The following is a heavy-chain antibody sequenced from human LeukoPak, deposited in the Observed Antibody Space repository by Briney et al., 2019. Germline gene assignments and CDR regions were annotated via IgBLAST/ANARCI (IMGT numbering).Heavy chain of an antibody. D-gene: IGHD3-22*01. V-gene: IGHV3-30*04. J-gene: IGHJ4*02. Sequence: GGSLRLSCEASGFTFSSYVIHWVRQAPGKGLEWVALISYDGRNKYYADSVKGRFTISRDNSKNTLFLQMISLRVEDTAVFYCARGQFRFSDYDSSGFDLWGQGTLVTVSS. CDR3: ARGQFRFSDYDSSGFDL. CDR1: GFTFSSYV. CDR2: ISYDGRNK.